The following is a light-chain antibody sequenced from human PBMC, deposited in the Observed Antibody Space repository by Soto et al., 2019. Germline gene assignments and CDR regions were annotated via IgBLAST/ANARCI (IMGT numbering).Light chain of an antibody. CDR1: SSNIGIDY. V-gene: IGLV1-51*02. J-gene: IGLJ2*01. Sequence: QSALTQPPSVSAAPGQKVTISCSGSSSNIGIDYVSWYQQLPGTAPQLLIYEDNKRPSGIPDRFSGSKSGTSATLDITGLQTGDEADYYCGAWDTSLSGGIFGGGTKLTVL. CDR3: GAWDTSLSGGI. CDR2: EDN.